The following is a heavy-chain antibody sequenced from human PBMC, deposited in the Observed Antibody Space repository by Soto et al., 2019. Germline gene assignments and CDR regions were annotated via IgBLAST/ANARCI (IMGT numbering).Heavy chain of an antibody. CDR1: DGAMRSISNY. V-gene: IGHV4-39*01. CDR2: IFYTGNT. J-gene: IGHJ4*02. CDR3: ARFYSDTYLLRAX. Sequence: PTDTLSLTCTVSDGAMRSISNYWGWIRQPPGKGLEWIGSIFYTGNTYYNPSLKSRVTMSVDTSKNQFSLKLSSVTAADTAVYYCARFYSDTYLLRAXWAQGTLVTVSX. D-gene: IGHD1-26*01.